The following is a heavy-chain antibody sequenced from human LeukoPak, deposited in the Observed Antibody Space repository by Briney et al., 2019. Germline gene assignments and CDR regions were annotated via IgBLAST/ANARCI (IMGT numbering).Heavy chain of an antibody. D-gene: IGHD3-3*01. V-gene: IGHV4-39*07. CDR2: IYYTGST. Sequence: SETLSLTCTVSGGSIGSYYWGWIRQPPGKGLECIGSIYYTGSTYYNPSLKSRVTISVDTSKNQFSLKLSSVTAADTAVYYCARDYPNRSLFAYYYYLDVWGKGTTVTVSS. CDR1: GGSIGSYY. J-gene: IGHJ6*03. CDR3: ARDYPNRSLFAYYYYLDV.